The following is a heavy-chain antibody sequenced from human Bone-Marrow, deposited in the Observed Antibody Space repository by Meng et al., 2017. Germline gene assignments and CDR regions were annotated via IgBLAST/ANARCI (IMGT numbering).Heavy chain of an antibody. J-gene: IGHJ6*02. D-gene: IGHD3-10*01. CDR1: GGTFSSYA. CDR2: IIPIFGTA. Sequence: SVKVSCKASGGTFSSYAISWVRQAPGQGLEWMGGIIPIFGTANYAQKFQGRVTITADKSTSTAYMELSSLRSEDTAVYYCARDSGYGSGSYAGGSWDYYYYGMDVWGQGTTVTVSS. CDR3: ARDSGYGSGSYAGGSWDYYYYGMDV. V-gene: IGHV1-69*06.